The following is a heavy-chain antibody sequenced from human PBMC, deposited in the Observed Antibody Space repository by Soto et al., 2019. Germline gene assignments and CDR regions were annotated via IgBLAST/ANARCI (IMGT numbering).Heavy chain of an antibody. V-gene: IGHV3-21*01. CDR1: GFTFSSDP. Sequence: PGGSLRLSCAASGFTFSSDPMHWVRQAPGKGLEWVSSITSASSYKYYGDSVKGRFTISRDNANTSLFLQMNSLRAEDTAVYYCAREIDHAFDIWGQGTMGTVSS. J-gene: IGHJ3*02. CDR2: ITSASSYK. CDR3: AREIDHAFDI.